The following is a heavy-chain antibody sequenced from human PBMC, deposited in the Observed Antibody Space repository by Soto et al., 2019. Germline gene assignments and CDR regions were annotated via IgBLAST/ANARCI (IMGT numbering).Heavy chain of an antibody. CDR2: TYPGDSDT. CDR1: GYTFATHW. J-gene: IGHJ4*02. D-gene: IGHD3-9*01. CDR3: ARLELTGLDN. V-gene: IGHV5-51*01. Sequence: GGSVKVSCKASGYTFATHWIAWVRQMPGKGLEWMGITYPGDSDTRYSLSFQGQVTISADKSFSTAYLQWSSLKASVTALYFCARLELTGLDNWGQGTPVTVSS.